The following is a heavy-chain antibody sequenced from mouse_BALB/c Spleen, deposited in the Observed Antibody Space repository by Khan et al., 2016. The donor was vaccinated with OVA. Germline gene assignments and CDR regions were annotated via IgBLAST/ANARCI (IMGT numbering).Heavy chain of an antibody. J-gene: IGHJ2*01. Sequence: EVQLQESGPELVRPGASVKISCTASGYSFTGYFMNWVMQSHGKSLEWIGRINHHIGETFYNQRFKDKATLTVDESSSTAHMELRSLTSEDSAVYYCTRSYRSDFDYWGQGTTLTVSS. CDR2: INHHIGET. CDR1: GYSFTGYF. V-gene: IGHV1-20*01. CDR3: TRSYRSDFDY. D-gene: IGHD1-1*01.